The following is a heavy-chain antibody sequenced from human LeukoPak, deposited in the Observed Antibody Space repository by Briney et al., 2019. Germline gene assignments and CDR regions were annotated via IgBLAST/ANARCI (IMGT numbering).Heavy chain of an antibody. D-gene: IGHD4-17*01. J-gene: IGHJ4*02. CDR3: ARETVVDYAENYFDY. V-gene: IGHV1-46*01. CDR2: INPSGGGT. Sequence: ASVKVSYKASGYTFTAFYVHWVRQAPGQGLEWMGIINPSGGGTTYAQKFQGRVTMTRDTSTSTIYMELSSLRSEDTAVYYCARETVVDYAENYFDYWGQGTLVTVSS. CDR1: GYTFTAFY.